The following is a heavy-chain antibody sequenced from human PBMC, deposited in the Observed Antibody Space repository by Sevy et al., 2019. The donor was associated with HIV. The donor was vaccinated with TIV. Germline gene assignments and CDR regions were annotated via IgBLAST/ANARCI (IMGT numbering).Heavy chain of an antibody. CDR1: GYTFTSYR. CDR2: ISPFNGDT. Sequence: ASVKVSCQASGYTFTSYRIYWVRQAPGQGLEWMGWISPFNGDTNYAQKLQGRVTMITDTSTKTAYMEMRSLRSDETAVYYCARAYCSGGSCYSLAYWGQGTLVTVSS. V-gene: IGHV1-18*01. J-gene: IGHJ4*02. D-gene: IGHD2-15*01. CDR3: ARAYCSGGSCYSLAY.